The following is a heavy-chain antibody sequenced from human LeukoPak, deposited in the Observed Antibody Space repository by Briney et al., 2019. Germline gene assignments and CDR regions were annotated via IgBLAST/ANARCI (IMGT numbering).Heavy chain of an antibody. CDR2: IIPIFGTA. D-gene: IGHD5-18*01. Sequence: SVEVSCKASGGTFSSYAISWVRQAPGQGLEWMGGIIPIFGTANYAQKFQGRVTITTDESTSTAYMELSSLRSEDTAVYYCARVLVNTAMVTGWYLDLWGRGTLVTVSS. CDR3: ARVLVNTAMVTGWYLDL. CDR1: GGTFSSYA. V-gene: IGHV1-69*05. J-gene: IGHJ2*01.